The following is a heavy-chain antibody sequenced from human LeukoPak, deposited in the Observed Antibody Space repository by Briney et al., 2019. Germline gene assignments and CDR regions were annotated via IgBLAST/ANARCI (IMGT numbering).Heavy chain of an antibody. CDR3: AKDALDH. CDR1: GFTFTSYA. V-gene: IGHV3-9*01. CDR2: ISWNSGSI. Sequence: PGGSLRLSCAASGFTFTSYAMSWVRQAPGKGLEWVSGISWNSGSIGYADSVKGRFTISRDNAKNSLYLQMNSLRAEDTALYYCAKDALDHWGQGTLVTVSS. J-gene: IGHJ1*01. D-gene: IGHD1-1*01.